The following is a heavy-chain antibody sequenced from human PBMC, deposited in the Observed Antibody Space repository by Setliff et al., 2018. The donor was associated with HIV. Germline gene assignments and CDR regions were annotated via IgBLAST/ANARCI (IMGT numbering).Heavy chain of an antibody. D-gene: IGHD4-17*01. CDR1: RGSISRYY. CDR3: ARDRPPSTVDMLGAFDR. CDR2: IYYTGTT. V-gene: IGHV4-59*01. Sequence: PSETLSLTCTVSRGSISRYYWSWIRQPPGKGLQWIGYIYYTGTTKYNPSLKSRVTMSVDTSKNQLSLKLSSLTAADTAVYYCARDRPPSTVDMLGAFDRWGKGQWSPSPQ. J-gene: IGHJ3*02.